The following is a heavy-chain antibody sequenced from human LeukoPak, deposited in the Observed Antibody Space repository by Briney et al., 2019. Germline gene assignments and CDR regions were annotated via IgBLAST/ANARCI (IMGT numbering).Heavy chain of an antibody. CDR1: GFTFSSYS. Sequence: GGSLRLSCAVSGFTFSSYSMNWVRQAPGKGLEWVSYISSSSSTIYYADSVKGRFTISRDNAKNSLYLQMNSLRAEDTAVYYCARTPQRTGNANAFDIWGQGTMVTVSS. D-gene: IGHD2-8*02. J-gene: IGHJ3*02. CDR3: ARTPQRTGNANAFDI. CDR2: ISSSSSTI. V-gene: IGHV3-48*04.